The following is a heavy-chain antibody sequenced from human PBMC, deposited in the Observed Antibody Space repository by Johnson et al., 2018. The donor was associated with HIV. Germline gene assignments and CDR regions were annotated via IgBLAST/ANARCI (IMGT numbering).Heavy chain of an antibody. CDR3: ASVLGRGYSGYDKNYDAFDI. V-gene: IGHV3-11*04. Sequence: QVQLVESGGGVVRPGGSLRLSCEASGFRFSDHYMSWIRQAPGTGLEWISYISTSGSTKYYADSVKGRFTISRDNAKNSLYLQMNSLRVEDTAVYYCASVLGRGYSGYDKNYDAFDIWGQGTMVTVSS. CDR2: ISTSGSTK. J-gene: IGHJ3*02. CDR1: GFRFSDHY. D-gene: IGHD5-12*01.